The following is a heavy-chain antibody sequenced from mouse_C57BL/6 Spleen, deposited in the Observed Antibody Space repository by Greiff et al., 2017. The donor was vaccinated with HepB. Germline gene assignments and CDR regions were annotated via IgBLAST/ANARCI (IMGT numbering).Heavy chain of an antibody. J-gene: IGHJ2*01. CDR3: AREGGPTMVTTKGFDY. D-gene: IGHD2-9*01. Sequence: VQLQLPGAELVRPGSSVKLSCKASGYTFTSYWMHWVKQRPIQGLEWIGNIDPSDSETHYNQKFKDKATLTVDKSSSTAYMQLSSLTSEDSAVYYCAREGGPTMVTTKGFDYWGQGTTLTVSS. CDR1: GYTFTSYW. CDR2: IDPSDSET. V-gene: IGHV1-52*01.